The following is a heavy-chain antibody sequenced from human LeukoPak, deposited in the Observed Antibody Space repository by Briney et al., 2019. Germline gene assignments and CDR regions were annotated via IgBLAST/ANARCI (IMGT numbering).Heavy chain of an antibody. CDR1: GYTLTELS. CDR2: FDPEDGET. J-gene: IGHJ1*01. D-gene: IGHD5-24*01. V-gene: IGHV1-24*01. CDR3: ARDSGMATINYFQH. Sequence: ASVKVSCKVSGYTLTELSMHWVRQAPGKGLEWMGGFDPEDGETIYAQKFQGRVTITADESTSTAYMELSSLRSEDTAVYYCARDSGMATINYFQHWGQGTLVTVSS.